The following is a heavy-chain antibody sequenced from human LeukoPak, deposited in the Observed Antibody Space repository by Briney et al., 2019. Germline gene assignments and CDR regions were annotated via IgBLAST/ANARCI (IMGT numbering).Heavy chain of an antibody. J-gene: IGHJ4*02. CDR1: AASISNYY. Sequence: SETLSLTCAVSAASISNYYWSWIRQAPGKGLEWIGYISTSGSTNYNPSLKSRVSISLDTSKNRFSLNLNFVTAADTAVYYCASPRSGYRYTFDYWGQGALVTVSS. CDR2: ISTSGST. D-gene: IGHD3-22*01. V-gene: IGHV4-4*09. CDR3: ASPRSGYRYTFDY.